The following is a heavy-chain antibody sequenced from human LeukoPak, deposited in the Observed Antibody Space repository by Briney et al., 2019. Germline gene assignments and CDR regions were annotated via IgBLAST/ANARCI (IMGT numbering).Heavy chain of an antibody. CDR2: INPNSGGT. V-gene: IGHV1-2*02. Sequence: ASVKVSCKASGYTFTGYYMHRVRQAPGQGLEWMGWINPNSGGTNYAQKFQGRVTMTRDTSISTAYMELSRLRSDDTAVYYCARDLIRSGDIVVVPAAIGIQDWGQGTLVTVSS. J-gene: IGHJ4*02. D-gene: IGHD2-2*02. CDR1: GYTFTGYY. CDR3: ARDLIRSGDIVVVPAAIGIQD.